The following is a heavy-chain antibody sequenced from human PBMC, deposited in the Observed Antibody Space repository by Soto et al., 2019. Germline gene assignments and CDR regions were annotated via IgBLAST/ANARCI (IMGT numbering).Heavy chain of an antibody. CDR3: TRCIYYYDSSGYIRDYFDY. CDR2: IRSKAYGGTT. V-gene: IGHV3-49*04. J-gene: IGHJ4*02. CDR1: GFTFGDYA. D-gene: IGHD3-22*01. Sequence: GGSLRLSCTASGFTFGDYAMSWVRQAPGKGLEWVGFIRSKAYGGTTEYAASVKGRFTISRDDSKSIAYLQMNSLKTEDTAVYYCTRCIYYYDSSGYIRDYFDYWGQGTLVTVSS.